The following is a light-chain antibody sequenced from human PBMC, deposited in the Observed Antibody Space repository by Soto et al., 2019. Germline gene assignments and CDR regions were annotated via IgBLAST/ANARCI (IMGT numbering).Light chain of an antibody. V-gene: IGKV1-27*01. CDR3: QPSAKAPWT. Sequence: DIQMTQSPSSLSASVGDRVTITCRASRGIYTHLAWYQQKPGNAPKLLLYAASTLQSGVPSRFSASGSGTDFMLKISALQSEDVGTCFCQPSAKAPWTFGPGTRV. J-gene: IGKJ1*01. CDR2: AAS. CDR1: RGIYTH.